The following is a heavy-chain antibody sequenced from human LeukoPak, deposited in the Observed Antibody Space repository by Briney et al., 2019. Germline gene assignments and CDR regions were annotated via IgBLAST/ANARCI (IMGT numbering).Heavy chain of an antibody. Sequence: ARSLSLSCAVSGFTFSSDWMSWVRHPPEKGLEWDSAMSISGVNPYCADSVKGRFSMCRVNSKSTLYLKMNSLRAEGTAVYYCANPSRNYDFWSGYYAAFDYWGQGTLVTVSS. CDR1: GFTFSSDW. J-gene: IGHJ4*02. CDR3: ANPSRNYDFWSGYYAAFDY. D-gene: IGHD3-3*01. V-gene: IGHV3-23*01. CDR2: MSISGVNP.